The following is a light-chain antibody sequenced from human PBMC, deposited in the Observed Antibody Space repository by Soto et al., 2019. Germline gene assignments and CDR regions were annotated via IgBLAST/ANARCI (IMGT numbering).Light chain of an antibody. CDR2: EGT. V-gene: IGLV2-23*01. J-gene: IGLJ1*01. CDR1: SSNVGSYDL. Sequence: QSALTQPASVSGSPGQSITISCTGTSSNVGSYDLVSWYQQHPGEAPKLMIYEGTKRPSGVSNRFSGSKSGNTASMTISGLQAEDEANYYCCSYAGNNIFVFGTGTKLTVL. CDR3: CSYAGNNIFV.